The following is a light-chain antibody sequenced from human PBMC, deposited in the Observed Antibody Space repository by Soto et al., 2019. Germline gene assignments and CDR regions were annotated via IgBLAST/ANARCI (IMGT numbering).Light chain of an antibody. CDR1: SGHSSYI. CDR3: ETWDSNTYV. Sequence: QPVLTQSSSASASLGSSVSLTCTLSSGHSSYIIAWHQQQPGKAPRYLMKLEGSGSYNKGSGVPDLFSGSSSGADRYLTISNLQFEDEADYYCETWDSNTYVFGTGTKLTVL. CDR2: LEGSGSY. V-gene: IGLV4-60*02. J-gene: IGLJ1*01.